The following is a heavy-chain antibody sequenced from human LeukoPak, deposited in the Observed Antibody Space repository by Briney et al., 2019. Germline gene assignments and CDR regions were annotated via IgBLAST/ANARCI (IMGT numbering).Heavy chain of an antibody. J-gene: IGHJ4*02. V-gene: IGHV3-21*01. CDR2: ISSSSSYI. CDR1: GFTFSSYS. Sequence: GGSLRLSCAASGFTFSSYSMNWVRQAPGKGLEWVSSISSSSSYIYYADSVKGRFPISRDNAKNSLYLQMNSLRAEDTAVYYCARALTLYSYGQGYWGQGTLVTVSS. D-gene: IGHD5-18*01. CDR3: ARALTLYSYGQGY.